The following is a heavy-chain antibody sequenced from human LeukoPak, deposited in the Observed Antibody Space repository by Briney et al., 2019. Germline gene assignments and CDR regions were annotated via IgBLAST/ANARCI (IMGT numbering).Heavy chain of an antibody. D-gene: IGHD3-22*01. CDR3: ARDLTAIVGGYYYLY. J-gene: IGHJ4*02. CDR2: ISSSGSTI. V-gene: IGHV3-11*01. CDR1: GFTFSDYY. Sequence: PGGSLRLSCAASGFTFSDYYMSWIRQAPGKGLEWVSYISSSGSTIYYADSVKGRFTISRDNAKNSLCLQMNSLRAEDTAVYYCARDLTAIVGGYYYLYWGQGTLVTVSS.